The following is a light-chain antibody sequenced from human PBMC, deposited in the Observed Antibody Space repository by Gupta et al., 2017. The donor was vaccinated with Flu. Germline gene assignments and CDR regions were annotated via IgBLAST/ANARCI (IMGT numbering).Light chain of an antibody. V-gene: IGKV1-39*01. CDR2: AAS. Sequence: DIQMTQSPSSLSASVGDRVSITCRASQHISSYLNWYQQKPGKAPKLLISAASSLQGGVPSRFTGSGSGTDFTLTISSLQPEDFSTYYCQQSYSTPITFGQGTRLEIK. J-gene: IGKJ5*01. CDR1: QHISSY. CDR3: QQSYSTPIT.